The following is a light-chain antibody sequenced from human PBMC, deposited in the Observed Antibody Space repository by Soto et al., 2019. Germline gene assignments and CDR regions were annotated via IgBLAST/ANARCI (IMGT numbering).Light chain of an antibody. V-gene: IGKV3-20*01. J-gene: IGKJ2*01. CDR2: GAS. Sequence: EIVLTQSPGTLSLSPGERATLSCRASQSVSSSYLAWYQQKPGQAPRLLIYGASSRATGIPDRFSGSGSGTDFTLTISRLEPEDFAVYYCQQSPYTFGPGTKLEIK. CDR3: QQSPYT. CDR1: QSVSSSY.